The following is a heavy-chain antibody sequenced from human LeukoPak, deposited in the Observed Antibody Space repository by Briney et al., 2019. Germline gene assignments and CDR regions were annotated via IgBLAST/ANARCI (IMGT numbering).Heavy chain of an antibody. D-gene: IGHD3-3*01. CDR1: GFTFSSYA. Sequence: PGGSLRLSCAASGFTFSSYAMSWVRQAPGKGLEWVSAISGSGGTTYYADSVKGRFTISRDNSKNTLYLKMNSLRAAHTAVSYRAQGSTDFWSGYPPGSDPWGPGTLVT. J-gene: IGHJ5*02. CDR3: AQGSTDFWSGYPPGSDP. CDR2: ISGSGGTT. V-gene: IGHV3-23*01.